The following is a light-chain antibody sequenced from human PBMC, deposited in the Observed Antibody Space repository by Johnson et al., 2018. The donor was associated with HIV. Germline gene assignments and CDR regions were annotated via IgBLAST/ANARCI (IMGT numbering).Light chain of an antibody. V-gene: IGLV1-51*02. CDR1: SSNIGNNF. CDR2: ENN. CDR3: GTWDNSLSGTYV. J-gene: IGLJ1*01. Sequence: AVLTQPPSVSAAPGQKVTISCSGSSSNIGNNFVSWYQHLPGTAPKLLIYENNKRPSGIPDRFSGSQSGTSATLGITGLQTVDEADYYCGTWDNSLSGTYVFGTGTKVTVL.